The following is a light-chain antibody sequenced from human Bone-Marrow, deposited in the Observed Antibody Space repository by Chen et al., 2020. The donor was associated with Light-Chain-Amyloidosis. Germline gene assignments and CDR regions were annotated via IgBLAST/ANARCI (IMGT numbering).Light chain of an antibody. CDR1: SSDVGGDNH. J-gene: IGLJ1*01. CDR2: EVT. Sequence: AMTQPASVSGSPGQPIPIPCTGTSSDVGGDNHVSWYQQHPDKAPKLMIYEVTNRPSWVPDRFSGSKSDNTASLTISGLQTEDEADYFCSSYTITNTLVFGSGTRVTVL. CDR3: SSYTITNTLV. V-gene: IGLV2-14*01.